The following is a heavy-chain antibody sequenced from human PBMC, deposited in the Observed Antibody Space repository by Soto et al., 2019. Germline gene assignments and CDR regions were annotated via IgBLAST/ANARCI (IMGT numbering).Heavy chain of an antibody. D-gene: IGHD2-15*01. J-gene: IGHJ6*02. CDR3: ARGEAPPYCSGGSCYEYYYYGMDV. CDR2: INAGNGNT. CDR1: GYTFTSYA. V-gene: IGHV1-3*05. Sequence: QVQLVQSGAEEKKPGASVKVSCKASGYTFTSYAMHWVRQAPGQRLEWMGWINAGNGNTKYSQKFQGRVTITRDTSASTAYMELSSLRSEDTAVYYCARGEAPPYCSGGSCYEYYYYGMDVWGQGPTVTVSS.